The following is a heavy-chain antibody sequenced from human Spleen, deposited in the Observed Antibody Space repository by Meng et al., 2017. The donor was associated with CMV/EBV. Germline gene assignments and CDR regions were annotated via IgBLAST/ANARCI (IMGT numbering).Heavy chain of an antibody. CDR3: ARWTVVVPAAIH. D-gene: IGHD2-2*01. V-gene: IGHV4-39*07. CDR1: GGSISSSSHY. CDR2: IYYNGGT. Sequence: GSLRLSCTVSGGSISSSSHYWGWIRQPPGKGLEWIATIYYNGGTSYNPSLKSRVTISLDTSKNQFSLKLSSVTAADTAVYYCARWTVVVPAAIHWGQGTLVTVSS. J-gene: IGHJ4*02.